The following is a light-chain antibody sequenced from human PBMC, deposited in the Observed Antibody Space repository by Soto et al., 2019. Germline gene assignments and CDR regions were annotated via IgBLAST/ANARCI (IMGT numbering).Light chain of an antibody. Sequence: EIVMTQSPATLSVSPGERATLSCRASQSVSSNLAWYQQKPGQAPRLLIYGASTRATGIPARFSGSGSGTEVTLTISSLPSEDLAVYYCQQYNSWSPLTFGGGTKVEIK. J-gene: IGKJ4*01. V-gene: IGKV3-15*01. CDR3: QQYNSWSPLT. CDR1: QSVSSN. CDR2: GAS.